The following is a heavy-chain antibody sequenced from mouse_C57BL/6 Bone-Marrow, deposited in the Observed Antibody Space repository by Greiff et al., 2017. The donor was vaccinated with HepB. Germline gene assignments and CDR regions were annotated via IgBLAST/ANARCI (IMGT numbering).Heavy chain of an antibody. J-gene: IGHJ3*01. Sequence: QVHVKQSGAELVRPGASVTLSCKASGYTFTDYEMHWVKQTPVHGLEWIGAIDPETGGTAYNQKFKGKAILTADKSSSTAYMELRSLTSEDSAVYYCSNSTWFAYWGQGTLVTVSA. CDR1: GYTFTDYE. CDR2: IDPETGGT. V-gene: IGHV1-15*01. CDR3: SNSTWFAY. D-gene: IGHD2-1*01.